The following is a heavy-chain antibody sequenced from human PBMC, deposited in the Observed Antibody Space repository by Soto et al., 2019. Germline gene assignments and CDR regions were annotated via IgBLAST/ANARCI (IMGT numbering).Heavy chain of an antibody. V-gene: IGHV1-69*02. J-gene: IGHJ3*02. D-gene: IGHD2-15*01. CDR3: ARVRVVAATYDAFDI. CDR2: IIPILGIA. CDR1: GGTFSSYT. Sequence: QVQLVQSGAEVKKPGSSVKVSCKASGGTFSSYTISWVRQAPGQGLEWMGRIIPILGIANYAQKFQGRVTSTGDKSTSTAYMELSRLRSEDTAVYYCARVRVVAATYDAFDIWGQGTMVTVSS.